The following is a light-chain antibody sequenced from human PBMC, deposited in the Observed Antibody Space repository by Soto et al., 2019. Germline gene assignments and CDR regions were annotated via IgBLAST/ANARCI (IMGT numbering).Light chain of an antibody. V-gene: IGKV3-20*01. CDR2: GAS. CDR3: QQYDFSLRT. J-gene: IGKJ1*01. Sequence: EIVLTQSPGTLSLSPGERATLSCRASQSLSSSWLAWYQQKPGQAPRLLIYGASSRASGIPDRFSGSGSGTDFTLTISRLEPEDFAVYYCQQYDFSLRTFGQGSKVEI. CDR1: QSLSSSW.